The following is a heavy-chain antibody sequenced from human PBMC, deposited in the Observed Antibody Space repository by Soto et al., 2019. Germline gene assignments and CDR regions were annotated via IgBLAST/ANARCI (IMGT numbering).Heavy chain of an antibody. D-gene: IGHD3-22*01. Sequence: SETLSLTCAVYGGSFSGHYWSWIRQPPGKGLEWIGEINHSGSTNYNPSLKSRVTISVDTSKNQFSLKLSSVTAADTAVYYCARRMYYYDSSGYYQYYYGMDVWGQGTTVTVSS. V-gene: IGHV4-34*01. J-gene: IGHJ6*02. CDR1: GGSFSGHY. CDR2: INHSGST. CDR3: ARRMYYYDSSGYYQYYYGMDV.